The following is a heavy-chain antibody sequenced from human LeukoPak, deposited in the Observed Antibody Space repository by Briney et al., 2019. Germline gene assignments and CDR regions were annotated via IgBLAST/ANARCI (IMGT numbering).Heavy chain of an antibody. CDR3: AKWYYYDSSGYLRYFDY. Sequence: QSGGSLRLSCAASGFTFSNHAMSWVRQAPGKGLEWVAVISDSGGSTYYADSVKGRFTISRDNSKNTLYLQMNSLRADDTAVYYCAKWYYYDSSGYLRYFDYWGQGTLVTVSS. CDR1: GFTFSNHA. J-gene: IGHJ4*02. V-gene: IGHV3-23*01. CDR2: ISDSGGST. D-gene: IGHD3-22*01.